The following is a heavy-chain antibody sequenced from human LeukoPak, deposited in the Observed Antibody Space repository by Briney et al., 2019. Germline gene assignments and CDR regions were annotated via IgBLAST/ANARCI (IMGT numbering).Heavy chain of an antibody. Sequence: GGSLRLSCAASGFTFRTYAMSWVRQAPGKGLEWVSVIYSGDGTFYADSVKGRFTISRDNSKNTLYLQMNSLRAEDTAVYYCARDERGPAYWGQGTLVTVSS. CDR3: ARDERGPAY. V-gene: IGHV3-53*01. D-gene: IGHD3-10*01. J-gene: IGHJ4*02. CDR1: GFTFRTYA. CDR2: IYSGDGT.